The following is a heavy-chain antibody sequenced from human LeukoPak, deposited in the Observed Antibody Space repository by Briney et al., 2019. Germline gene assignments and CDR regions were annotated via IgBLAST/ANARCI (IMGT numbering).Heavy chain of an antibody. CDR1: GFTFDDYG. CDR3: VREGFYFFDF. Sequence: PGGSLRLSCAASGFTFDDYGMSWVRQAPGKGLEWVSGINWNGGSTGYADSVKGRFTISRDNAKNSLYLQMNSLRAEDSATYYCVREGFYFFDFWGQGTLVTVSS. V-gene: IGHV3-20*04. CDR2: INWNGGST. J-gene: IGHJ4*01.